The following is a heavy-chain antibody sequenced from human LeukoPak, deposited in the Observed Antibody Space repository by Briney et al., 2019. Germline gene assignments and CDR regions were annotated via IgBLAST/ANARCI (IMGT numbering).Heavy chain of an antibody. CDR2: TSSSSFYT. Sequence: GGSLRLSCTASGFTFSDYYMGWIRQAPGKGLEWVSYTSSSSFYTNYADSVKGRFTSSRDNAKNSLYLQMNSLRAEDTAVYYCAREFPYYDILTGYYTYYFDYWGQGTLVTVSS. V-gene: IGHV3-11*05. CDR1: GFTFSDYY. D-gene: IGHD3-9*01. CDR3: AREFPYYDILTGYYTYYFDY. J-gene: IGHJ4*02.